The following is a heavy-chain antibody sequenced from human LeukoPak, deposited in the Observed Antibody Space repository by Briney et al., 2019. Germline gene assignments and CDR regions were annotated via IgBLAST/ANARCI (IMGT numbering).Heavy chain of an antibody. Sequence: SGGSLRLSCVVSGFTFSIYWMSWVRQAPGKGLECVVNIKQDGSEKYYVDSVKGRFTMSRDNAKNSLYLQMNSLRAEDTAVYYCARVQWELRGVGSYFEYWGQGALVTVSS. D-gene: IGHD1-26*01. CDR2: IKQDGSEK. CDR1: GFTFSIYW. J-gene: IGHJ4*02. V-gene: IGHV3-7*01. CDR3: ARVQWELRGVGSYFEY.